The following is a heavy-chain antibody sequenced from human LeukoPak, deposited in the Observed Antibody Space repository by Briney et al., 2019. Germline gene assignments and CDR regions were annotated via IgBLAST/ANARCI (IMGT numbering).Heavy chain of an antibody. J-gene: IGHJ4*02. CDR3: ARAMLRSTYYYDSSGYYYGDYFDY. D-gene: IGHD3-22*01. CDR1: GGTFSSYA. CDR2: IIPIFGTA. V-gene: IGHV1-69*13. Sequence: ASVKVSCKASGGTFSSYAISGVRQAPGQGLEWMGGIIPIFGTANYAQKFQGRVTITADESTSTAYMELSSLRSEDTAVYYCARAMLRSTYYYDSSGYYYGDYFDYWGQGTLVTVSS.